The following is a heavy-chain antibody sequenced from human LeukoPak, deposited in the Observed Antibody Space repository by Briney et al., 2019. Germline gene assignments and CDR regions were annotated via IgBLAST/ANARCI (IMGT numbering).Heavy chain of an antibody. V-gene: IGHV4-61*01. CDR2: FYYTGST. CDR3: ARGGVVTPHY. J-gene: IGHJ4*02. D-gene: IGHD2-21*02. CDR1: GGSFSGGSYY. Sequence: PSETLSLTCTVSGGSFSGGSYYWSWIRQPPGKGLEWIGYFYYTGSTNYNPSLKSRVTISVDTSKNQFSLKLSSVTAADTAVYYCARGGVVTPHYWGQGTLVTVSS.